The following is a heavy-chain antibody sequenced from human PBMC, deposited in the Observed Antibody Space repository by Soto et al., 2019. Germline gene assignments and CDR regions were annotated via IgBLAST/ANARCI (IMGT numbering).Heavy chain of an antibody. CDR1: GYTFTSYD. J-gene: IGHJ6*02. CDR2: MDPNSGNT. CDR3: ARWVGPIAVAGPSYYYYGMDV. V-gene: IGHV1-8*01. Sequence: ASVKVSCKASGYTFTSYDINWVRQATGQGLEWMGWMDPNSGNTGYAQKFQGRVTMTRNTSISTAYMELSSLRSEDTAVYYCARWVGPIAVAGPSYYYYGMDVWGQGTTVTVSS. D-gene: IGHD6-19*01.